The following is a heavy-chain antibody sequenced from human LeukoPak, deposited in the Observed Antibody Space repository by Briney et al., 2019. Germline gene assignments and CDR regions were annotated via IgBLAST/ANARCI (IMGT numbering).Heavy chain of an antibody. CDR1: GFTFSSYK. CDR2: ITTSGTTT. CDR3: ARVLFHSLDVFDY. D-gene: IGHD2/OR15-2a*01. Sequence: RGSLRLSCAASGFTFSSYKMIWVRQAPGKGLEWVSYITTSGTTTYYADSLKGRFTISGDNAKNSLYLQMNSLRAEDTAVYYCARVLFHSLDVFDYWGQGTLVTVSS. V-gene: IGHV3-48*03. J-gene: IGHJ4*02.